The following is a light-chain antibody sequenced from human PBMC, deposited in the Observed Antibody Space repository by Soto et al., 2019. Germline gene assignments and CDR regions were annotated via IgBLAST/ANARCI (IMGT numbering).Light chain of an antibody. CDR2: AAT. CDR1: QGIRND. J-gene: IGKJ1*01. Sequence: AIQMTQSPSSLSASAGDRVTITCRASQGIRNDLGWYQQKPGKAPKILIYAATSLQSGVPSRFSGSGSGTDFTLTISNLQPEDFATYYCLQDNNYPWTFGQGTKVEIK. CDR3: LQDNNYPWT. V-gene: IGKV1-6*01.